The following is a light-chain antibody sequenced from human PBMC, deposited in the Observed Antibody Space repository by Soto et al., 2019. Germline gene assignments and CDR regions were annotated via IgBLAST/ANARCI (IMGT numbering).Light chain of an antibody. J-gene: IGLJ1*01. Sequence: QSALTQPASVSGSPGQSITISCTGTSSDVGGYIYVSWYQQHPGKAPKLMIYDVTSRPSGVSYRFSGSKSGNTASLTISGLKAEDEADYYCSSYTTSSAYVFGNGTKVTV. CDR3: SSYTTSSAYV. CDR2: DVT. V-gene: IGLV2-14*01. CDR1: SSDVGGYIY.